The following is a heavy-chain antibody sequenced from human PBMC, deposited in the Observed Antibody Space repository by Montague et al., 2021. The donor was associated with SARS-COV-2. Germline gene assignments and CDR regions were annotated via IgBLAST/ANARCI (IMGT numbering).Heavy chain of an antibody. D-gene: IGHD6-19*01. CDR2: ISYDGSNK. CDR3: VRASLIKARIAVAGTTVY. J-gene: IGHJ4*02. Sequence: SLRLSCAASGFTFNNYAMHWVRQAPGKGLEWVAIISYDGSNKYYADSVKGRFANSRDNSKNTLYLQMNSLRDEDTAVYYCVRASLIKARIAVAGTTVYWGQGTLVTISS. CDR1: GFTFNNYA. V-gene: IGHV3-30*09.